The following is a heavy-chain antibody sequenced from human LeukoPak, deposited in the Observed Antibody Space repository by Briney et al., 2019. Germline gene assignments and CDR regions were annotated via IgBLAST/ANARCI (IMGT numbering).Heavy chain of an antibody. Sequence: GGSLRLSCAASGFTFSSYWMHWVRQAPGKGLVWVSRINSDGSSTSYADSVKGRFTISRDSAKNTLYLQMNSLRAEDTAVYYCARGWPDIVVVPAAMNGRNWFDPWGQGTLVTVSS. CDR3: ARGWPDIVVVPAAMNGRNWFDP. D-gene: IGHD2-2*01. CDR1: GFTFSSYW. V-gene: IGHV3-74*01. CDR2: INSDGSST. J-gene: IGHJ5*02.